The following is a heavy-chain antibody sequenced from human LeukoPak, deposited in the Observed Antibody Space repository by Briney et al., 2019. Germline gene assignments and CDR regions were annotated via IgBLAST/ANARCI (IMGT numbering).Heavy chain of an antibody. CDR1: GFPFDDYA. CDR2: ISWNSGSL. CDR3: AKGTGRYWTFLDY. J-gene: IGHJ4*02. V-gene: IGHV3-9*01. Sequence: PGGSLRLSCAASGFPFDDYAMHWVRQAPGKGLEWVSGISWNSGSLDYVDSVKGRFTISRDNAKNSLYLEMNSLRPEDTALYNCAKGTGRYWTFLDYWGQGAPVTVSS. D-gene: IGHD1-26*01.